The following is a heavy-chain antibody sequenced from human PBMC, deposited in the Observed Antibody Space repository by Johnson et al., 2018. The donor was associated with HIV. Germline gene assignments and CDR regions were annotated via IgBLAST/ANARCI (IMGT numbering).Heavy chain of an antibody. J-gene: IGHJ3*02. CDR2: ISWNSGSI. CDR1: GFTFDDYA. D-gene: IGHD4-11*01. CDR3: ATTYSNYVDMYAFDI. V-gene: IGHV3-9*01. Sequence: VQLVESGGGVVRPGGSLRLSCAASGFTFDDYAMHWVRQAPGKGLEWVSGISWNSGSIGYADSVKGRFTISRDNAKNSLYLQMNSLRAEDTALYYCATTYSNYVDMYAFDIWGQGTMVTVSS.